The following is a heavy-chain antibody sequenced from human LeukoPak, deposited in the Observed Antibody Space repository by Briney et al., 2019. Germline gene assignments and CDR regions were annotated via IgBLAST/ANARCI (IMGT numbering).Heavy chain of an antibody. CDR3: ARARFHGSGSSAFDY. CDR1: GGSISSYY. V-gene: IGHV4-59*08. J-gene: IGHJ4*02. CDR2: IYYSGST. Sequence: SETLSLTCTVSGGSISSYYWSWIRQPPGKGLEWIGSIYYSGSTYYNPSLKSRVTISVDTSKNQFSLKLSSVTAADTAVYYCARARFHGSGSSAFDYWGQGTPVTVSS. D-gene: IGHD3-10*01.